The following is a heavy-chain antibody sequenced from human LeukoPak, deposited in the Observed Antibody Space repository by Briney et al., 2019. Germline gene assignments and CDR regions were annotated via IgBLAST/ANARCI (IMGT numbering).Heavy chain of an antibody. J-gene: IGHJ4*02. V-gene: IGHV1-18*01. CDR2: ISAYNGNT. CDR3: ARDFWSGTHLDY. CDR1: GYTFTSYG. Sequence: ASVKVSCKASGYTFTSYGISWVRQAPGQGLEWMGWISAYNGNTNYAQKLQGRVTMTTDTSTSTAYMELRSLRSDDTAVYHCARDFWSGTHLDYWGQGTLVTVSS. D-gene: IGHD3-3*01.